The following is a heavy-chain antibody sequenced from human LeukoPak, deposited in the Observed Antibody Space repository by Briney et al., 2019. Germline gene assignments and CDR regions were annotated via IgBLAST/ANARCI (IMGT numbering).Heavy chain of an antibody. V-gene: IGHV3-48*04. D-gene: IGHD2-2*01. Sequence: GGSLRLSCAASGITFSSYSMNWVRQAPGKGLEWVSYISSSSDTIYYADSVKGRFTISRDNAKNSLSLQMNSLRAEDTAVYYCARVVPAAKAPDYYYYMDVWGKGTTVTVSS. CDR2: ISSSSDTI. J-gene: IGHJ6*03. CDR1: GITFSSYS. CDR3: ARVVPAAKAPDYYYYMDV.